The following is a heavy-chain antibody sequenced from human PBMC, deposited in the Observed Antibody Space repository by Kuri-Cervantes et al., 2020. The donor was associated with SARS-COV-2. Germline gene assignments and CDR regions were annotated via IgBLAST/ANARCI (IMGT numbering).Heavy chain of an antibody. Sequence: ASVKVSCKVSGYTLTELSMHWVRQAPGKGLEWMGGFDPEDGETIYAQKFQGRVTMTEDTSTDTAYMELSSLRSEDTAVYYCATDFVLVRGALWFGPWGQGTLVTVSS. CDR2: FDPEDGET. CDR1: GYTLTELS. J-gene: IGHJ5*02. D-gene: IGHD3-10*01. CDR3: ATDFVLVRGALWFGP. V-gene: IGHV1-24*01.